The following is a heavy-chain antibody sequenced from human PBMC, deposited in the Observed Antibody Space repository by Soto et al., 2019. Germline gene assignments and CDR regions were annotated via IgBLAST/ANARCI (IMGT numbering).Heavy chain of an antibody. CDR3: ARTVFSSWYNEVRTNWFDP. V-gene: IGHV4-39*01. CDR1: GGSISSSSYY. J-gene: IGHJ5*02. D-gene: IGHD6-13*01. Sequence: QLQLQESGPGLVKPSETLSLTCTVSGGSISSSSYYWGWIRQPPGKGLEWIGSIYYSGSTYYNPSLKSRVTISVDTSKNQFSLKLSSVTAADTAVYYCARTVFSSWYNEVRTNWFDPWGQGTLVTVSS. CDR2: IYYSGST.